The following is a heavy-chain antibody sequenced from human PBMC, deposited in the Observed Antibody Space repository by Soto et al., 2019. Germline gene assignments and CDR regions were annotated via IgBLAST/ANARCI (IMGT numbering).Heavy chain of an antibody. CDR3: ARESEDLTSNFDY. Sequence: GGSLRLSCAASGFIFTRYSMNWVRQAPGKGLEWVSSISSTTNYIYYGDSMKGRFTISRDNAKNSLYLEMNSLRAEDTAVYYCARESEDLTSNFDYWGQGTLVTVS. J-gene: IGHJ4*02. CDR2: ISSTTNYI. CDR1: GFIFTRYS. V-gene: IGHV3-21*06.